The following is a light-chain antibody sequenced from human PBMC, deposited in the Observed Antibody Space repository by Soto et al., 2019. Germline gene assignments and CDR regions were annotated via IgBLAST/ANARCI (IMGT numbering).Light chain of an antibody. V-gene: IGKV1-9*01. CDR1: QGISSY. Sequence: DIQMTQSPSFLSASVGDRVTITCRASQGISSYLAWYQQKPGKAPKLLIYAASTLQSGVPSRFSGSGSGTEFELTLSSLQPEAFATYYCYQLNSYTRCTFGPGTKVDIK. CDR2: AAS. CDR3: YQLNSYTRCT. J-gene: IGKJ3*01.